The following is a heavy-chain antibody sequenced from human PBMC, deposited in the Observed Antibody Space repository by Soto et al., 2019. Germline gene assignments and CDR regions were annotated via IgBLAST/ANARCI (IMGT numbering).Heavy chain of an antibody. J-gene: IGHJ2*01. CDR2: INAGNGNT. Sequence: QVPLVQSGAEVKKPGASVKVSCKASGYTFTSYAMHWVRQAPGQRLEWMGWINAGNGNTKYSQKFQGRVTITRDTSASTAYMELSSLRSEDTAVYYGARDRGGEPPRGYFDLWGRGTLVTVSS. D-gene: IGHD3-16*01. CDR1: GYTFTSYA. CDR3: ARDRGGEPPRGYFDL. V-gene: IGHV1-3*01.